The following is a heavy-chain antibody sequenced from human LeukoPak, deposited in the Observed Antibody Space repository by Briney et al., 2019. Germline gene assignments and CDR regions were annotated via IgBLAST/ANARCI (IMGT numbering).Heavy chain of an antibody. D-gene: IGHD6-13*01. Sequence: GGYLCLYCSASAFTFCSYVMHWVGQAPGQGLEYGSSISSSGGTIYYADSVKGRFSISRDNAENTLDLQMSSLRADETAVYYCAREGYSSSDYYYYGMDVWGQGTTVTVSS. CDR3: AREGYSSSDYYYYGMDV. CDR2: ISSSGGTI. CDR1: AFTFCSYV. J-gene: IGHJ6*02. V-gene: IGHV3-64*04.